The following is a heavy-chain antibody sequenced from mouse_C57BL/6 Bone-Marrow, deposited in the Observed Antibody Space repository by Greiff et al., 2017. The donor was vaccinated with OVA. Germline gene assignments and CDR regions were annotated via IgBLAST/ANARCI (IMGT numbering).Heavy chain of an antibody. D-gene: IGHD3-2*01. CDR3: ARETALYYAMDY. CDR2: IYYSGTI. V-gene: IGHV3-5*01. Sequence: VQLQQSGPGLVKPSQTVFLTCTVTGISITTGNYRWSWIRQFPGNKLEWIGYIYYSGTITYNPSLTSRTTITRDTPKNQFFLEMNSLTAEDTATYYCARETALYYAMDYWGQGTSVTVSS. J-gene: IGHJ4*01. CDR1: GISITTGNYR.